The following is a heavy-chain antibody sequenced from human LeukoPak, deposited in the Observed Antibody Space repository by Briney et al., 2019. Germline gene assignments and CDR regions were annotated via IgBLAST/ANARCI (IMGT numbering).Heavy chain of an antibody. CDR1: GFTFSSYW. Sequence: GGSLRLSCAASGFTFSSYWMNWVRQAPAKGLVWVSRIASGGSSTTYADSVKGRFSISRDNAKNTLYLQMNSLRVEDTAVYYCARGRPHGNDYWGQGTLVTVSS. D-gene: IGHD4-23*01. J-gene: IGHJ4*02. V-gene: IGHV3-74*01. CDR3: ARGRPHGNDY. CDR2: IASGGSST.